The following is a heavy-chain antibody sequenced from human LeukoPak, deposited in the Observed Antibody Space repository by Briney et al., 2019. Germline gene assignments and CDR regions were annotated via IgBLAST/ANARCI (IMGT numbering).Heavy chain of an antibody. Sequence: SETLSLTCTVSGGSISRSSYYWGWSRQPPGKGLEWIGRIYYSGSTYYNPSLKSRVTISVDTSKNQFSLKLSSVTAADTAVYYCPSPVPSRLGWFDPWGQGTLVTVSS. CDR1: GGSISRSSYY. D-gene: IGHD1-1*01. V-gene: IGHV4-39*01. CDR2: IYYSGST. J-gene: IGHJ5*02. CDR3: PSPVPSRLGWFDP.